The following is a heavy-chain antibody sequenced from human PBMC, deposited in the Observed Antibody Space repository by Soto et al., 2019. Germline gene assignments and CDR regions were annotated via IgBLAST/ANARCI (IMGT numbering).Heavy chain of an antibody. CDR2: INHSGST. CDR3: ARGRVIMVRGGIGY. J-gene: IGHJ4*02. Sequence: SETLSLTCAVYGGSFSGYYWSWIRQPPGKGLEWIGEINHSGSTNYIPSLKSRVTMSVDTSKIQLSLKLSSVTAADTAVYYCARGRVIMVRGGIGYWGQGTLVTVSS. CDR1: GGSFSGYY. V-gene: IGHV4-34*01. D-gene: IGHD3-10*01.